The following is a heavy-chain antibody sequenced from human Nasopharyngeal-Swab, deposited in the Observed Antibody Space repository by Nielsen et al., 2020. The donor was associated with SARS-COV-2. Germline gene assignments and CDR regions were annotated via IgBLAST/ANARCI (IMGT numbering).Heavy chain of an antibody. CDR2: ISYDGANK. CDR3: VRVSSKRFTFDY. D-gene: IGHD3-16*01. J-gene: IGHJ4*02. V-gene: IGHV3-30-3*01. Sequence: WIRQSPGKGLEWVGLISYDGANKHYADSVKGRISISRNNSNNTLYLEMNTLRPEDTAIYYCVRVSSKRFTFDYWGQGALVTVSS.